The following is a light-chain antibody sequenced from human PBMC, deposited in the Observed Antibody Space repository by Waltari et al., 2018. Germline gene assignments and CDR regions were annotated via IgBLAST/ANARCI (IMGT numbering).Light chain of an antibody. J-gene: IGLJ3*02. Sequence: QSVLTQPPSASGNPGQRVTISCSGRSSTIGSNYVYWYQHVPGAAPKLLICRNNRRPSGVPDRFSGSKSGTSASLAISGLRSEDEADYYCAAWDDSLSRWLLGGGTKLTVL. CDR2: RNN. V-gene: IGLV1-47*01. CDR3: AAWDDSLSRWL. CDR1: SSTIGSNY.